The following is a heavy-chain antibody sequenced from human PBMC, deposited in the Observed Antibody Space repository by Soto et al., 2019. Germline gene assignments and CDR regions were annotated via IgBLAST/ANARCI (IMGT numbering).Heavy chain of an antibody. D-gene: IGHD3-10*01. CDR2: ISSSGGST. V-gene: IGHV3-23*01. J-gene: IGHJ6*02. CDR1: GFTFSSYA. CDR3: MRPAPRGRHYFYFGMDV. Sequence: EVQLLESGGGLVQPGGSLRLSCAASGFTFSSYAMSWVPQAPGKGLEWVSGISSSGGSTYYADSVKGRFTISRDNSKNTLFLRMNRPRVEDTAVYYCMRPAPRGRHYFYFGMDVWGQGTTVTVSS.